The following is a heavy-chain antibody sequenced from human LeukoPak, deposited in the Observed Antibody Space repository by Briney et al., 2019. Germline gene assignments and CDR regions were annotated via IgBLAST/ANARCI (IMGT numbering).Heavy chain of an antibody. J-gene: IGHJ3*02. CDR2: INPNSGGT. V-gene: IGHV1-2*02. CDR3: ARGQAATRLAFDI. Sequence: ASVKVSCKASGYTFTGYYMHWVRQAPGQGLEWMGWINPNSGGTNYAQKFQGRVTMTRDTSISTAYMELSRLRSDDTAIYYCARGQAATRLAFDIWGRGTMVTVSS. D-gene: IGHD2-15*01. CDR1: GYTFTGYY.